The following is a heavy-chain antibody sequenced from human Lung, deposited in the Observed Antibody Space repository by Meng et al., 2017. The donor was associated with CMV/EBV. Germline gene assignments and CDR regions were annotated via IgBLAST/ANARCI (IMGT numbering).Heavy chain of an antibody. V-gene: IGHV4-34*01. J-gene: IGHJ4*02. CDR2: INHSGST. CDR1: GGTFSGYY. D-gene: IGHD5/OR15-5a*01. CDR3: ARGGWIYEGVFDY. Sequence: GSLRLXCAVYGGTFSGYYWNWLRQPTGKGLEWIGEINHSGSTNYNPSLKGRVTISVDTAKNQFSLKLSAVTAGDTAVYYCARGGWIYEGVFDYWGQGTLVTVSS.